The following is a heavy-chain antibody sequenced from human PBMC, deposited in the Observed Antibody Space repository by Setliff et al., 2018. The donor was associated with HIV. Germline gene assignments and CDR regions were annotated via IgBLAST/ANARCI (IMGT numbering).Heavy chain of an antibody. J-gene: IGHJ6*03. D-gene: IGHD5-12*01. V-gene: IGHV1-2*02. CDR2: INPNSGGT. Sequence: ASVKVSCKASGYTFTGYYIHWVRQAPGQGLEWMGWINPNSGGTKYTQKFQGRVAMTRDASISTAYMEPSSLRSDDTAAYYCARGDLARDYYYMDVWGKGTTVTVSS. CDR1: GYTFTGYY. CDR3: ARGDLARDYYYMDV.